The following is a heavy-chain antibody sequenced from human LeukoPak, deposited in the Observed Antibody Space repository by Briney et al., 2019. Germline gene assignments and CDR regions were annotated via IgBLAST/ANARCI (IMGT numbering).Heavy chain of an antibody. D-gene: IGHD3-10*01. J-gene: IGHJ5*02. CDR1: GFTFSSYS. CDR3: ARAHYYDSGSYSLFDP. Sequence: GGSLRLSCAASGFTFSSYSMNWVRQAPGKGLEWVSSISSSSSYIYYADSVKGRFTISRDNSKNTLYLQVNSLRVEDTAVYYCARAHYYDSGSYSLFDPWGQGTLVTVSS. V-gene: IGHV3-21*01. CDR2: ISSSSSYI.